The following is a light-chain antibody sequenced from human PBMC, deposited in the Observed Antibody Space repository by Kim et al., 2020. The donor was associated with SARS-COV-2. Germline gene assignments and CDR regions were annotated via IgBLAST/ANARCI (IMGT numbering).Light chain of an antibody. Sequence: DIVMTQSPLSLPVTPGEPASISCRSSQSLLYSNGYNYLDWYLQKPGQSLQLLIYLGSNRASGVPDRFSGSGSGTDFTLKISRVEAEDVGVYYCMQSLQTPLTFGGGTKVDIK. J-gene: IGKJ4*01. V-gene: IGKV2-28*01. CDR1: QSLLYSNGYNY. CDR3: MQSLQTPLT. CDR2: LGS.